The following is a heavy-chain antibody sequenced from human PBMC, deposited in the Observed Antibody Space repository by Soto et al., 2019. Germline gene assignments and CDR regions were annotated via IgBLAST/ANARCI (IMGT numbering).Heavy chain of an antibody. CDR1: GSTFTRNG. V-gene: IGHV1-18*01. J-gene: IGHJ6*02. CDR3: VKDRDSNSWPSRDV. D-gene: IGHD3-22*01. Sequence: ASVKFCCTPSGSTFTRNGISWVRQAPGQGLEWMGWISPNSGNIKYAQKLQGRVIMTTDTSTSTAYMELRSLRSDDTAVYYCVKDRDSNSWPSRDVWGPGTTVTVSS. CDR2: ISPNSGNI.